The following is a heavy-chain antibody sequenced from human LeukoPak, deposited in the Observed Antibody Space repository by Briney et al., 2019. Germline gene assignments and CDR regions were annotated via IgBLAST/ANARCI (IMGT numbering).Heavy chain of an antibody. D-gene: IGHD6-19*01. J-gene: IGHJ4*02. CDR3: AKVDQWPSDY. CDR1: GFTFSSYG. Sequence: PGRSLRLSCAASGFTFSSYGMHWVRQAPGKGLEWVSAISGSGGNTYYADSVKGRFTISRDSSKNTLYLQMNSLRAEDTAVYYCAKVDQWPSDYWGQGTLVTVSS. V-gene: IGHV3-23*01. CDR2: ISGSGGNT.